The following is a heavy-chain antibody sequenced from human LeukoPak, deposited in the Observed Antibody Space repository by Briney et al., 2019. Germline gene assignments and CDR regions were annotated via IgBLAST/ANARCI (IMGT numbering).Heavy chain of an antibody. Sequence: GGSLRLSCTASGFTFGDYAMSWVRQAPGKGLEWVGFIRSKAYGGTTEYAASVKGRFTISRDDSKSIAYLQMNSLKTEDTAVYYCTRVHDYGGNAPFYYYYMDVWGKGTTVTVSS. CDR1: GFTFGDYA. CDR2: IRSKAYGGTT. D-gene: IGHD4-23*01. J-gene: IGHJ6*03. V-gene: IGHV3-49*04. CDR3: TRVHDYGGNAPFYYYYMDV.